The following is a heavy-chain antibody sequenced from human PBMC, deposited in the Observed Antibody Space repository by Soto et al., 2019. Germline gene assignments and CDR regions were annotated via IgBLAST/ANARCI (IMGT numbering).Heavy chain of an antibody. D-gene: IGHD3-22*01. J-gene: IGHJ4*02. V-gene: IGHV1-69*13. Sequence: SVKVSCKASGGTFSSYAISWVRQAPGQGLEWMGGIIPIFGTANYAQKFQGRVTITADESTSTAYMELSSLRSEDTAVYYCARDGANYYDSSGYYYICDYWGQGTLVTVSS. CDR2: IIPIFGTA. CDR3: ARDGANYYDSSGYYYICDY. CDR1: GGTFSSYA.